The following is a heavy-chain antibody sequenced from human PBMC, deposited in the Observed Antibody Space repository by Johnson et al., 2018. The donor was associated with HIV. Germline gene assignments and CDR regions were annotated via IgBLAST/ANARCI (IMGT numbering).Heavy chain of an antibody. CDR2: ISFAGVKK. V-gene: IGHV3-30*18. D-gene: IGHD1-26*01. CDR3: AKPKSSDQNSGSYVSDAVDM. J-gene: IGHJ3*02. Sequence: QVQLVESGGGVVQPGRSLRLSCAASGFTFSNYGMAWVRQAPGKGLEWVTVISFAGVKKYYAESVKGRFTIYRDNSKGTLYLQMNSMRAEDTAIYYWAKPKSSDQNSGSYVSDAVDMWGQGSMVTVSS. CDR1: GFTFSNYG.